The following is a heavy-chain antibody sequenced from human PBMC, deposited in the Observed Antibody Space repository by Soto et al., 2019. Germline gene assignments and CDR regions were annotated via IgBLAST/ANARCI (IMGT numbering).Heavy chain of an antibody. J-gene: IGHJ4*02. CDR3: ARDNRKGLRSGNFDY. CDR2: IWYDGSNK. V-gene: IGHV3-33*08. D-gene: IGHD3-10*01. CDR1: GFPFNNNG. Sequence: QVQLVESGGGVVQPGRPLRLSCAASGFPFNNNGMHWFRQAPGKGLEWVAIIWYDGSNKYYADSVKGRFTISRDNSKNTLYLQMNGLRPEDTAVYYCARDNRKGLRSGNFDYWGQGTLVTVSS.